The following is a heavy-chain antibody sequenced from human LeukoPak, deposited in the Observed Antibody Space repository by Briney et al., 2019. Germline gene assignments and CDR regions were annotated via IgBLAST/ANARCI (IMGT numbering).Heavy chain of an antibody. CDR3: ARDRKVEPLPDK. Sequence: PGGSLRLSCAASGLTVSSNSMSWVRQAPGKGLEWVSFIYSGGSTYYADSVKGRFTISRDNAKNSLYLQLNSLRAEDTAVYYCARDRKVEPLPDKWGQGILVTVSS. D-gene: IGHD1-26*01. CDR1: GLTVSSNS. V-gene: IGHV3-53*01. J-gene: IGHJ4*02. CDR2: IYSGGST.